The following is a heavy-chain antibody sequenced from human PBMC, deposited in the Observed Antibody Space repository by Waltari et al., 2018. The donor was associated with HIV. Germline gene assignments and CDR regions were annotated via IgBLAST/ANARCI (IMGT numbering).Heavy chain of an antibody. J-gene: IGHJ1*01. Sequence: QVQLVQSGSEVKKPGSSVKVSCKASGGTFSSYAISWVRQAPGQGLEWMGGIIPIFGKTNYAQKFQGRVTITADESTSTAYMELSSLRSEDTAVYYCARDLSPKVVAGTVFQHWGQGTLVTVSS. D-gene: IGHD6-19*01. V-gene: IGHV1-69*01. CDR3: ARDLSPKVVAGTVFQH. CDR2: IIPIFGKT. CDR1: GGTFSSYA.